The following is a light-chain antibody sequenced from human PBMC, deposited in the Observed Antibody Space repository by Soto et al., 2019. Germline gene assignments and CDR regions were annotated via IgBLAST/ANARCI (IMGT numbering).Light chain of an antibody. CDR2: AQS. V-gene: IGKV1-39*01. Sequence: DIQMTQSPSSLSASVGGRVTLTCRASQPISDYVNWYQQRPGKAPKLLIYAQSKLQPGVPSRFSGSGTGSLFTLTISNLQPEDLATYFCQQSYDTPLTFGQGTRVEIQ. J-gene: IGKJ1*01. CDR1: QPISDY. CDR3: QQSYDTPLT.